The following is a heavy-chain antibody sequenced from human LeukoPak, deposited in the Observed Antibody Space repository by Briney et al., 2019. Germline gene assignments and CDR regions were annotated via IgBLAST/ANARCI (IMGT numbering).Heavy chain of an antibody. CDR2: ISSSSSTI. D-gene: IGHD3-16*01. Sequence: GGSLRLSCAASGFTFSSYSMNWVRQAPGKGLEWVSYISSSSSTIYYADSVKGRFTISRDNAKNSLYLQMNSLRAEDTAVYYCARAFGQRYFDYWGQGTLVTVSS. CDR1: GFTFSSYS. CDR3: ARAFGQRYFDY. J-gene: IGHJ4*02. V-gene: IGHV3-48*01.